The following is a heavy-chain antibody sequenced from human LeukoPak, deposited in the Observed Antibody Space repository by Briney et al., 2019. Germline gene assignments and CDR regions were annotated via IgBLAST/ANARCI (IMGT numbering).Heavy chain of an antibody. D-gene: IGHD4-17*01. Sequence: GASVKVSCKASGYTFTGYYMHWVRQAPGQGLEWMGWMNPYSGGTNYAQKFQGRVTMTRDTSISTAYMELSRLRSDDTAVYYCARDYGDYNGDWFDPWGQGTLVTVSS. CDR1: GYTFTGYY. J-gene: IGHJ5*02. CDR2: MNPYSGGT. CDR3: ARDYGDYNGDWFDP. V-gene: IGHV1-2*02.